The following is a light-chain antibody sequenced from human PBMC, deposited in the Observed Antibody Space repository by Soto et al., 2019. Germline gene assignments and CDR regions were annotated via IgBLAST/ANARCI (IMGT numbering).Light chain of an antibody. J-gene: IGLJ2*01. Sequence: QSALTQPRSVSGSPGQSVTISCTGTSSDVGGYNYVSWYQQHPGKAPKLMIYDVSKRPSGVPDRFSGSKSGNTASLTISGLQAEDEVDYYCCSYAGSYTVFGGGTKLTFI. V-gene: IGLV2-11*01. CDR1: SSDVGGYNY. CDR2: DVS. CDR3: CSYAGSYTV.